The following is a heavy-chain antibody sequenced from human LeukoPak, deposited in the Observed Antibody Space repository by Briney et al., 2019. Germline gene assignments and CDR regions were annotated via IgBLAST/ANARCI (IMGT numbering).Heavy chain of an antibody. V-gene: IGHV3-48*01. D-gene: IGHD2-15*01. J-gene: IGHJ4*02. CDR1: GFTFSSYS. Sequence: PGGSLRLSCAASGFTFSSYSMIWVRQAPGKGLEWVSYISSSSSTIYYADSVKGRFTISRDNAKNSLYLQMNSLRAGDTAVYYCARVYCSGGSCSTGDYFDYWGQGTLVTVSS. CDR3: ARVYCSGGSCSTGDYFDY. CDR2: ISSSSSTI.